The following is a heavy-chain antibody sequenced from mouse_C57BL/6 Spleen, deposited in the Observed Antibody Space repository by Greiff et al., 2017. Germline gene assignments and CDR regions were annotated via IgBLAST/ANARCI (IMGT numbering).Heavy chain of an antibody. Sequence: EAHLVESGGGLVKPGGSLKLSCAASGFTFSDYGMHWVRQAPEKGLEWVAYISSGSSTIYYADTVKGRFTISRDNAKNTLFLQMTSLRSEDTGMYYCARRGWDYAMGDWGQEASETVSS. D-gene: IGHD3-3*01. CDR3: ARRGWDYAMGD. V-gene: IGHV5-17*01. CDR1: GFTFSDYG. CDR2: ISSGSSTI. J-gene: IGHJ4*01.